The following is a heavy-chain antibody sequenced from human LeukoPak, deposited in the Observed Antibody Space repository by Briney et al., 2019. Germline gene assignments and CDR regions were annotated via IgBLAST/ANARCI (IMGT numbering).Heavy chain of an antibody. V-gene: IGHV3-30-3*01. CDR3: ARVSLTTVTSGGYYMDV. CDR2: ISYDGSNK. CDR1: GFTFSSYA. D-gene: IGHD4-11*01. Sequence: PGRSLRLSCAASGFTFSSYAMHWVRQAPGKGLEWVAVISYDGSNKYYADSVKGRFTISRDNSKNTLYLQMNSLRAEDTAVYHCARVSLTTVTSGGYYMDVWGKGTTVTVSS. J-gene: IGHJ6*03.